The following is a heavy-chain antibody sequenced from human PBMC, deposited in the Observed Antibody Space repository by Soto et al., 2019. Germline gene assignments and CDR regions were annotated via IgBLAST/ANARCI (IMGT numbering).Heavy chain of an antibody. V-gene: IGHV1-46*03. D-gene: IGHD6-13*01. J-gene: IGHJ4*02. CDR3: ASPSWPRAASRPHY. Sequence: QVQLVQSGAEVKKPGASVKVACKASGYSFANYYLHWVRLAPGQGLGWMGIINPSGGSTTYGQKCEGRVPMTSDTPTSTVYTALSSLRSEDTDVYYCASPSWPRAASRPHYWGQGTLVTVSS. CDR1: GYSFANYY. CDR2: INPSGGST.